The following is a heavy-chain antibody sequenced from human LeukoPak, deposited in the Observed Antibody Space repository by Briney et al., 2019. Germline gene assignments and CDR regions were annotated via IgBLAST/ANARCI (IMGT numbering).Heavy chain of an antibody. V-gene: IGHV3-23*01. CDR2: ISGSGDTTIRDSGTT. CDR1: GYRFTFSSYT. CDR3: AKEREVLWYGDPTFFDY. J-gene: IGHJ4*02. D-gene: IGHD3-10*01. Sequence: GGSLRLSCAASGYRFTFSSYTFNWVRQAPGKGLEWVSAISGSGDTTIRDSGTTYYADSVKGRFTISRDNSKNTLYLQMNSLRAEDTAVYFCAKEREVLWYGDPTFFDYWGQGTLVAVSS.